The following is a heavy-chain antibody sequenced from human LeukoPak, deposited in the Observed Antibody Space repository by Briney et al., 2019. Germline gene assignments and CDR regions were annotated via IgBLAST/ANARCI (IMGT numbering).Heavy chain of an antibody. Sequence: SETLSLTCAVYGGSFSGYYWSWIRQPPGKGLEWIGEINHSGSTNYNPSLKSRVTISVDTSKNQFSLKLSSVTAADTAVYYCARGTGYSYGYSPYYFDYWGQGTLVTVSS. CDR2: INHSGST. CDR3: ARGTGYSYGYSPYYFDY. D-gene: IGHD5-18*01. V-gene: IGHV4-34*01. CDR1: GGSFSGYY. J-gene: IGHJ4*02.